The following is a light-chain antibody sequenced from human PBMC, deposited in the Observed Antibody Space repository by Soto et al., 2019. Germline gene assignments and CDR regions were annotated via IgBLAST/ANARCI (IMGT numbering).Light chain of an antibody. J-gene: IGLJ2*01. CDR1: SSDVGGYNF. V-gene: IGLV2-14*01. CDR3: SSYTNSSTLVL. Sequence: QSALTQPASVSGCPGQSITISCTGTSSDVGGYNFVSWYQHHPGKAPKLIIYEVSNRPSGVSNRFSASKSGNTASLTIFGLQAEDEADYYCSSYTNSSTLVLFGGGTKVTVL. CDR2: EVS.